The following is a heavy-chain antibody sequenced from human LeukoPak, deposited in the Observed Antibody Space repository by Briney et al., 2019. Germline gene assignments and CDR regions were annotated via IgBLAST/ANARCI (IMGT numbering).Heavy chain of an antibody. CDR3: ARSTGYTNDY. J-gene: IGHJ4*02. Sequence: ASVRVSCKASGYIFTGYYIHWVRQAPGQGLEWMGWINPNSGGTNYAQKFQGRVTMTRDTSISTAYMELSRLRSDDTAVYYCARSTGYTNDYWGQGTLVTVSS. V-gene: IGHV1-2*02. CDR1: GYIFTGYY. CDR2: INPNSGGT. D-gene: IGHD6-13*01.